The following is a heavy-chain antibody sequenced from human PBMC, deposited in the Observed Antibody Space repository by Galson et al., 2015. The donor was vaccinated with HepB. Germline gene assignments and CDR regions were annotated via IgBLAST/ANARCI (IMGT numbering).Heavy chain of an antibody. CDR2: IDPSDSYT. Sequence: QSGAEMKKPGESLKISCKASGYTLTNYWINWVRQMPGKGLEWMGRIDPSDSYTNYRPSFQGHVTFSFDKSISTAFLQWSSLKASDTAIYYCARHYFGGNSASLLAYWGQGTLVTVS. J-gene: IGHJ4*02. CDR1: GYTLTNYW. D-gene: IGHD4-23*01. CDR3: ARHYFGGNSASLLAY. V-gene: IGHV5-10-1*01.